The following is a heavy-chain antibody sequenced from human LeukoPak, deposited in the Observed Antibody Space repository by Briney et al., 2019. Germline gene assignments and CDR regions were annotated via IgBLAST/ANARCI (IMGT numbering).Heavy chain of an antibody. CDR2: ISSSSSYI. J-gene: IGHJ4*02. CDR1: GFTFSSYS. D-gene: IGHD2-2*01. V-gene: IGHV3-21*01. Sequence: GGSLRLSCAASGFTFSSYSMNWVRQAPGKGLEWVSSISSSSSYIYYADSVKGRFTISRDNAKNSLYLQMNSLRAEDTAVYYCATPVVPAANPSFVDYWGQGTLVTVSS. CDR3: ATPVVPAANPSFVDY.